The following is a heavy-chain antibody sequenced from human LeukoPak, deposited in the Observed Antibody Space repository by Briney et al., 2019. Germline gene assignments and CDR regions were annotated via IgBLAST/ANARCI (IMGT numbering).Heavy chain of an antibody. CDR1: GGTFSSYA. CDR2: IIPIFGTA. J-gene: IGHJ3*02. V-gene: IGHV1-69*13. CDR3: ASPYCGGDCYWDSGRGRAFDI. Sequence: ASVKVSCKASGGTFSSYAISWVRQAPGQGLEWMGGIIPIFGTANYAQKFQGRVTITADESTSTAYMELSSLRSEDTAVYYCASPYCGGDCYWDSGRGRAFDIWGQGTMVTVSS. D-gene: IGHD2-21*02.